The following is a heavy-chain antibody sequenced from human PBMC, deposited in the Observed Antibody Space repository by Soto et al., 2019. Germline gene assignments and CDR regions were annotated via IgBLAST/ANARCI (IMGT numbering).Heavy chain of an antibody. CDR2: IYYSGST. Sequence: QLQLQESGPGLVKPSETLSLTCTVSGGSISSSSYYWGWIRQPPGKGLEWIGSIYYSGSTYYNPSLKSRVTISVDTSKNQFSLKLSSVTAADTAVYYCARSPRGITGTTFFDYWGQGTLVTVSS. CDR3: ARSPRGITGTTFFDY. D-gene: IGHD1-20*01. CDR1: GGSISSSSYY. J-gene: IGHJ4*02. V-gene: IGHV4-39*01.